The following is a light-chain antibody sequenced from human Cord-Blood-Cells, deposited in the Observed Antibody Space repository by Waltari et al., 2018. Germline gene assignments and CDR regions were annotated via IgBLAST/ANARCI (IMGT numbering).Light chain of an antibody. J-gene: IGLJ2*01. CDR3: QSYDSSLSVSV. CDR2: GIS. CDR1: SSQIRDGYE. V-gene: IGLV1-40*01. Sequence: QSVLTQPPSVSGPPGQRVTISCPGTSSQIRDGYELHSYQQLPGTAPKLLNYGISHRPAGVTDRCSDSKSGTAASLAISGLQAQDEADYYCQSYDSSLSVSVFGGGTKLTVL.